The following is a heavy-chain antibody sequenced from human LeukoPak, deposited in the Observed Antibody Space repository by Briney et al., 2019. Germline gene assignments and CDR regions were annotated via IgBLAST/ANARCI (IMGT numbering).Heavy chain of an antibody. J-gene: IGHJ6*02. CDR3: ARDGGCSSTSCPYYYYGMDV. D-gene: IGHD2-2*01. V-gene: IGHV4-4*07. CDR1: GGSISSYY. Sequence: PSKTLSLTCTVSGGSISSYYWSWIRQPAGKGLEWIGRIYTSGSTNYNPSPKSRVTMSVDTSKNQFSLKLSSVTAADTAVYYCARDGGCSSTSCPYYYYGMDVWGQGTAVTVSS. CDR2: IYTSGST.